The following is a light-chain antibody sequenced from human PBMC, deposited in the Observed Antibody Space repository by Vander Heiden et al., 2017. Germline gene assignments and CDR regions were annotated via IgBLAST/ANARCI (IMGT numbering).Light chain of an antibody. CDR3: QQYRSYPPT. J-gene: IGKJ4*01. V-gene: IGKV1-16*02. CDR1: QDISNY. CDR2: AAS. Sequence: DIQMTQSPSSLSASVGDRVTITCRASQDISNYLVWFQQKPGKAPKSLIYAASRLQSGVPSKFSGSGSGTDFTLTINSLLPEDFATYFCQQYRSYPPTFGGGTKVEIK.